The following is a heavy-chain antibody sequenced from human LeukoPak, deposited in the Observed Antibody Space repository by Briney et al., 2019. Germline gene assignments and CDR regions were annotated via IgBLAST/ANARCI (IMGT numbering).Heavy chain of an antibody. V-gene: IGHV4-59*02. CDR3: ARDNWNYGSSMDV. Sequence: SETLSLTCTVSGGSVSSYYWSWIRQPPGKGLAWIGYIYYSGSTNYNPSLKSRVTISVDTSKNQFSLKLSSVTAADTAVYHCARDNWNYGSSMDVWGQGTTVTVSS. CDR2: IYYSGST. J-gene: IGHJ6*02. CDR1: GGSVSSYY. D-gene: IGHD1-7*01.